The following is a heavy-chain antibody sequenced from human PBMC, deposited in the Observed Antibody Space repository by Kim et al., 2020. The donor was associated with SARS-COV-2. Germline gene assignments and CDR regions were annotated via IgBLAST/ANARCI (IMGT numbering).Heavy chain of an antibody. CDR2: IWYDGSNK. J-gene: IGHJ2*01. Sequence: GGSLRLSCAASGFTFSSYGMHWVRQAPGKGLEWVAVIWYDGSNKYYADSVKGRFTISRDNSKNTLYLQMNSLRAEDTAVYYCARDRYYRIAARHGPSRDWYFDLWGRGPLVTVSS. D-gene: IGHD6-6*01. CDR3: ARDRYYRIAARHGPSRDWYFDL. V-gene: IGHV3-33*01. CDR1: GFTFSSYG.